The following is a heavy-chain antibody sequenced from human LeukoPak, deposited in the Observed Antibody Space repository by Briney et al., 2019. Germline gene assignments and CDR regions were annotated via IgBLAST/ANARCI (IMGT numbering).Heavy chain of an antibody. CDR3: ARDRLGDYDHSGYYDK. CDR1: GYSISSGSY. V-gene: IGHV3-11*01. CDR2: ICDSGRTI. Sequence: LSLTCDVSGYSISSGSYWGWIRQAPGKGLEWVSYICDSGRTIYYADSVKGRFTISRDNAKNSVYLQMNNLGAEDTAVYYCARDRLGDYDHSGYYDKWGQGTLVTVSS. D-gene: IGHD3-22*01. J-gene: IGHJ4*02.